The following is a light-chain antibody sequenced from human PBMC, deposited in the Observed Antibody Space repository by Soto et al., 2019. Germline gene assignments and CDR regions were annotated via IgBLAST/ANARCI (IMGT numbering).Light chain of an antibody. CDR1: QGISSA. CDR3: QQFDDHPFT. CDR2: DAS. Sequence: AIQLTQSPSSLSASVGDSVTITCRASQGISSALAWYQQTPGRAPKLLIFDASTLESGVSSRFGGSRSGTDFTLTVSSLQPEDFATYYCQQFDDHPFTFGPGTRVDF. V-gene: IGKV1D-13*01. J-gene: IGKJ3*01.